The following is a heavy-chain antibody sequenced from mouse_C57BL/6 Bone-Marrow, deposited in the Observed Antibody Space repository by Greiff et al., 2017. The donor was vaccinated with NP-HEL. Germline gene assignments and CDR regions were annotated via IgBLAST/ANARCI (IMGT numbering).Heavy chain of an antibody. V-gene: IGHV5-9-1*02. D-gene: IGHD2-1*01. CDR1: GFTFSSYA. J-gene: IGHJ1*03. Sequence: EVQGVESGEGLVKPGGSLKLSCAASGFTFSSYAMSWVRQTPEKRLEWVAYISSGGDYIYYADTVKGRFTISRDNARNTLYLQMSSLKSEDTAMYYCTRDTGNHWYFDVWGTGTTVTVSS. CDR2: ISSGGDYI. CDR3: TRDTGNHWYFDV.